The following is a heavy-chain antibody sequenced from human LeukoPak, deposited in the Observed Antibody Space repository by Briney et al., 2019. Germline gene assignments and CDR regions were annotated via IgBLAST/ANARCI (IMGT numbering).Heavy chain of an antibody. V-gene: IGHV3-23*01. J-gene: IGHJ4*02. CDR3: VKVAVQTQVVPAAIFFDY. Sequence: PGGSPRPSCAASGFTFNNYAMGWVRQAPGKGLEWVSVISGSSAGIKYADSVKGRFTISRDNSKDTLYLQMNSLSAEDTAVYYCVKVAVQTQVVPAAIFFDYWGQGTLVTVSS. D-gene: IGHD2-2*01. CDR2: ISGSSAGI. CDR1: GFTFNNYA.